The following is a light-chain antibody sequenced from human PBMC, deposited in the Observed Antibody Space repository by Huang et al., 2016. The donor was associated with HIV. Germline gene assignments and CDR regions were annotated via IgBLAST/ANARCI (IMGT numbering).Light chain of an antibody. J-gene: IGKJ2*01. CDR3: QQYNNWPYT. Sequence: DTVMTQTPATLSVSPGARATLSCRASQSVGSKLAWFQQKPGQAPRRLIHGAATRATGIPARLSGSGSGTEFTLTISSLQSEDFAVYYCQQYNNWPYTFGQGTKLEIK. CDR2: GAA. V-gene: IGKV3-15*01. CDR1: QSVGSK.